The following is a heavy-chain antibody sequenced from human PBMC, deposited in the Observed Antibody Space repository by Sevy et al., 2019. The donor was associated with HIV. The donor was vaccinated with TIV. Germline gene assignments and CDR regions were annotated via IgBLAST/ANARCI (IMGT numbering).Heavy chain of an antibody. V-gene: IGHV1-2*02. Sequence: ASVKVSCKASGYSFSDNGYYIHWVRQAPGQGLEWMGWINPKSGSTNYAQKFQGRVSMTRDTSVSTANMVMSRLSSDETAVYYCARESYDFWTGPVDYDYGMDVWGQGTTVTVSS. CDR3: ARESYDFWTGPVDYDYGMDV. J-gene: IGHJ6*02. D-gene: IGHD3-3*01. CDR1: GYSFSDNGYY. CDR2: INPKSGST.